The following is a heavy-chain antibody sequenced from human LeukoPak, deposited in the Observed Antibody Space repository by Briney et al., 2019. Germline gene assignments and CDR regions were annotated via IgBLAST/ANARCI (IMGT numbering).Heavy chain of an antibody. J-gene: IGHJ4*02. CDR2: IKQDGSEK. Sequence: GGSLRLSCAASGFTFSSYWMSWVRQAPGKGLGWVVNIKQDGSEKYYVDSVKGRFTISRDNAKNSLYLQMNSLRAEDTAVYYCARDDGYYYDSSGYYHDYWGQGTLVTVSS. D-gene: IGHD3-22*01. CDR3: ARDDGYYYDSSGYYHDY. CDR1: GFTFSSYW. V-gene: IGHV3-7*01.